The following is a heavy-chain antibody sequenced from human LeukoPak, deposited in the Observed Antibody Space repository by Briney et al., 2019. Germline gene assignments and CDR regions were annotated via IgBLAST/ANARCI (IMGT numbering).Heavy chain of an antibody. V-gene: IGHV4-61*08. D-gene: IGHD3-3*01. Sequence: SETLSLTCTVSGGSISSGGYYWSWIRQHPGKGLEWIGYIYYSGSTNYNPSLKSRVTISVDTSKNQFSLKLSSVTAADTAVYYCARGSYYDFWSGYSSYFDYWGQGTLVTVSS. J-gene: IGHJ4*02. CDR3: ARGSYYDFWSGYSSYFDY. CDR1: GGSISSGGYY. CDR2: IYYSGST.